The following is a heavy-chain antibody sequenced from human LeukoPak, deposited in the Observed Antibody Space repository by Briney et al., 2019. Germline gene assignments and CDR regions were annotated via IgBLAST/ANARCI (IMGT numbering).Heavy chain of an antibody. CDR2: IKQDGSEK. CDR3: AREYYDFWSGYQPNYFDY. V-gene: IGHV3-7*01. Sequence: PRGSLRLSCAASGFTFSSYWVSWVRQAPGKGLEWVANIKQDGSEKYYVDSVKGRFTISRDNAKNSLYLQMNSLRAEDTAVYYCAREYYDFWSGYQPNYFDYWGQGTLVTVSS. CDR1: GFTFSSYW. J-gene: IGHJ4*02. D-gene: IGHD3-3*01.